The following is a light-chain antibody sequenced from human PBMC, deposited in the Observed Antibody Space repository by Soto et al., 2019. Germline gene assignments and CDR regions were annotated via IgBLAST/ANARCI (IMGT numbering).Light chain of an antibody. V-gene: IGKV3-20*01. CDR2: GAS. CDR1: QNFGSSY. Sequence: EIVLTQSPGTLSLSPGERATLSCRASQNFGSSYLAWYQQKPGQAPRLLIYGASSRATGIPDRFSGSGSGTTVTLTISRREPEDFGVYYCQQYGYSPPDTLSQGTKLEIK. J-gene: IGKJ2*01. CDR3: QQYGYSPPDT.